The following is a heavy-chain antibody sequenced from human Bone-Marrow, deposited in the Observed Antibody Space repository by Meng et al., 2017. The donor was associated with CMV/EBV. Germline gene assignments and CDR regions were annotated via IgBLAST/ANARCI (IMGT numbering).Heavy chain of an antibody. CDR2: IIPILGIA. V-gene: IGHV1-69*02. CDR3: ASSVFWSGSPIL. J-gene: IGHJ4*02. D-gene: IGHD3-3*01. Sequence: SVKVSCKASGGTFSSYTISWVRQAPGQGLEWMGRIIPILGIANYAQKFQGRVTITADKSTSTAYMELSSLRSEDTAVYYCASSVFWSGSPILWGQGTRVTGSS. CDR1: GGTFSSYT.